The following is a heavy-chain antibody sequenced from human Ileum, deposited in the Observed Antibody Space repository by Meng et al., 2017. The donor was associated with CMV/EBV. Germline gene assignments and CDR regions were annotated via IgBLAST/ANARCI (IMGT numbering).Heavy chain of an antibody. CDR3: AKGDSETYGGLSY. CDR1: GFTFTNYA. Sequence: GGSLRLSCAASGFTFTNYAITWVRQAPGKGLEWVSAISGSAIATYYAASVKGRFTISRDNSKSTLYLQMNSLRAEDTAVYFCAKGDSETYGGLSYWGQGNQV. CDR2: ISGSAIAT. D-gene: IGHD1-26*01. J-gene: IGHJ4*02. V-gene: IGHV3-23*01.